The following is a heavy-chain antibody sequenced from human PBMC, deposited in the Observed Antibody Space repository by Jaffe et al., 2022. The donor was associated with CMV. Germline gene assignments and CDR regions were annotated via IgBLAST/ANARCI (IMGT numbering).Heavy chain of an antibody. J-gene: IGHJ6*03. CDR2: IYYSGST. V-gene: IGHV4-59*01. CDR1: GGSISSYY. CDR3: ARDGGEEMATINYYYYYMDV. D-gene: IGHD5-12*01. Sequence: QVQLQESGPGLVKPSETLSLTCTVSGGSISSYYWSWIRQPPGKGLEWIGYIYYSGSTNYNPSLKSRVTISVDTSKNQFSLKLSSVTAADTAVYYCARDGGEEMATINYYYYYMDVWGKGTTVTVSS.